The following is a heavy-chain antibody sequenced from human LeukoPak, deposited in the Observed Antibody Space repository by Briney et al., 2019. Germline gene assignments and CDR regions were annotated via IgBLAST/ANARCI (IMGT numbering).Heavy chain of an antibody. Sequence: GGSLRLSCAASRFTFSSYELSWVCQAPGKGLEWVSYISSGGSSINYADSVRGRFTISRDNAKNSLYLQMNSLRADDTAVYYCARETPYGSGSRGDFDYWGQGPLVTVSS. D-gene: IGHD3-10*01. CDR1: RFTFSSYE. CDR2: ISSGGSSI. J-gene: IGHJ4*02. CDR3: ARETPYGSGSRGDFDY. V-gene: IGHV3-48*03.